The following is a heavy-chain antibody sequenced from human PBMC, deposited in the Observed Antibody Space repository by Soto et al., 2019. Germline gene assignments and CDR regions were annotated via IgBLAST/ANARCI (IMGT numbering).Heavy chain of an antibody. J-gene: IGHJ4*02. CDR2: TNPRDGST. Sequence: ASVKVSCKASGYSLTGYYMHWVRRAPGQGLEWMGITNPRDGSTNYAQKFQGRVTMTSDTSTSTVYMEMSSLRSDDTAMYYCARSYVTSRPIDFWGQGTLVTVSS. CDR3: ARSYVTSRPIDF. CDR1: GYSLTGYY. V-gene: IGHV1-46*01. D-gene: IGHD3-10*02.